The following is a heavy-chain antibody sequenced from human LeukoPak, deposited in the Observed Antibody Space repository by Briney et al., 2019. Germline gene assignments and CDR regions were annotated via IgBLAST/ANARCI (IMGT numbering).Heavy chain of an antibody. CDR2: ITRSNYI. D-gene: IGHD2-8*01. V-gene: IGHV3-21*06. CDR3: ATLGVY. J-gene: IGHJ4*02. CDR1: GFTFSSYS. Sequence: GGSLRLSCAASGFTFSSYSMNWVRQAPGKGLEWVSSITRSNYIYYADSVKGRFTISRDNAKNSLYLQMNSLRAEDSAVYYCATLGVYWGQGTLVTVSS.